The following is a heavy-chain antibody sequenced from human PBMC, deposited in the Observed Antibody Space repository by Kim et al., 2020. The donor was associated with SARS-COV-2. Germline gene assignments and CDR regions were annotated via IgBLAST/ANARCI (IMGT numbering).Heavy chain of an antibody. Sequence: IYYADSVKGRFTLSRDNAKNSLYLQMNSLRAEDTAVDYCAREKATHFDYWGQGTLVTVSS. J-gene: IGHJ4*02. CDR3: AREKATHFDY. CDR2: I. D-gene: IGHD2-15*01. V-gene: IGHV3-48*03.